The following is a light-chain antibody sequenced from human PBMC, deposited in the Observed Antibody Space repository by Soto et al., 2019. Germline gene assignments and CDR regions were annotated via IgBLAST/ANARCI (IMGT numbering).Light chain of an antibody. J-gene: IGLJ2*01. V-gene: IGLV2-14*01. Sequence: QSALTQPASVSGSPGQSITISCTGTSSDVGGYDFVSWYQQHPDKAPKLMIYDVTNRPSGVSNRFSASKSGNTASLTISGLHAEDEADYYCSSYTNSGTHVLFGGGTKLTVL. CDR1: SSDVGGYDF. CDR3: SSYTNSGTHVL. CDR2: DVT.